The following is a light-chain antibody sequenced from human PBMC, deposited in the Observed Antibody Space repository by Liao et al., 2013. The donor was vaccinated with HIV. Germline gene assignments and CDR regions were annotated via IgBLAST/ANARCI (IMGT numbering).Light chain of an antibody. CDR2: KDN. Sequence: SYELTQPSSVSVSPGQTARITCSGNVLAKTYARWFQQKPGQAPILVIYKDNARPSGIPERFSGSSSGTTVTLTISGAQPMDEADYYCQVWDSSREVFGTGTKVTVL. CDR1: VLAKTY. J-gene: IGLJ1*01. CDR3: QVWDSSREV. V-gene: IGLV3-27*01.